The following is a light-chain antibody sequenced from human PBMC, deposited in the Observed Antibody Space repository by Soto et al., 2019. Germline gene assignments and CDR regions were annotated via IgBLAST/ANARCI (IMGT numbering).Light chain of an antibody. CDR2: SNN. J-gene: IGLJ2*01. CDR3: AAWDDSLNGHVV. V-gene: IGLV1-44*01. CDR1: SSNIGSNT. Sequence: QSVLTQPPSASGTPGQRVTISCSGSSSNIGSNTVNWYQQLPGTAPKLLIYSNNKRPSGVPDLFSGSKSGTSASLAISGLQSEDEADYYCAAWDDSLNGHVVFGGGTKLTVL.